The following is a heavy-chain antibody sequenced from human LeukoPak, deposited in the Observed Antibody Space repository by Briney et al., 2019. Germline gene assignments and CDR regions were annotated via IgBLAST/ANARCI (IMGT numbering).Heavy chain of an antibody. D-gene: IGHD2-15*01. CDR3: ARDVVVAAPGYYMDV. V-gene: IGHV1-2*02. J-gene: IGHJ6*03. CDR2: INPNSGGT. CDR1: GYTFTGYY. Sequence: ASVKVSCKASGYTFTGYYMHWVRQAPGQGLEWMGWINPNSGGTNYAQKFQGRVTMTRDTSISTAYMELSRPRSDDTAVYYCARDVVVAAPGYYMDVWGKGTTVTVSS.